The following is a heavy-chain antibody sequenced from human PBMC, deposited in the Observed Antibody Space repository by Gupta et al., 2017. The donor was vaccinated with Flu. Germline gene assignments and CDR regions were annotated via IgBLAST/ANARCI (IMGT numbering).Heavy chain of an antibody. D-gene: IGHD6-13*01. CDR3: ARLTPYIAAAGAMTSRAMDV. J-gene: IGHJ6*02. CDR1: GGSISSYY. V-gene: IGHV4-59*08. Sequence: QVQLQESGPGLVKPSETLSLTCTVSGGSISSYYWSWIRQPPGKGLEWIGYIYYSGSTNYNPSLKSRVTISVDTSKNQFSLKLSSVTAADTAVYYCARLTPYIAAAGAMTSRAMDVWGQGTTVTVSS. CDR2: IYYSGST.